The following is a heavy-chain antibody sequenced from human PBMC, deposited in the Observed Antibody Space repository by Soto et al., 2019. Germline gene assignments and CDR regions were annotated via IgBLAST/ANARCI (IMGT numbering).Heavy chain of an antibody. J-gene: IGHJ5*02. D-gene: IGHD3-3*01. V-gene: IGHV3-21*01. Sequence: GGSLRLSCVGSGFTFRSYSINWVRQAPGKGLEWVSSITGSGTYMLYADSVKGRFSISRDNDKNSVYLEMNGLRVDDTAVYYCAREDFWSAYNNWFDPWGQGALVTVSS. CDR3: AREDFWSAYNNWFDP. CDR2: ITGSGTYM. CDR1: GFTFRSYS.